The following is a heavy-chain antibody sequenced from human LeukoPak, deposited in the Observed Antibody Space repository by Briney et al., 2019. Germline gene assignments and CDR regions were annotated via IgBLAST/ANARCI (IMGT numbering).Heavy chain of an antibody. Sequence: GGSLRLSCAASGFTFSSYRMHWVRQVPGKGLVWVSHINSDGSSASYADSVKGRFTISRDNAKNTLYLQMNSLRAEDTAVYYCARSVALNWGQGTLVTVSS. V-gene: IGHV3-74*01. D-gene: IGHD2-15*01. CDR1: GFTFSSYR. J-gene: IGHJ4*02. CDR2: INSDGSSA. CDR3: ARSVALN.